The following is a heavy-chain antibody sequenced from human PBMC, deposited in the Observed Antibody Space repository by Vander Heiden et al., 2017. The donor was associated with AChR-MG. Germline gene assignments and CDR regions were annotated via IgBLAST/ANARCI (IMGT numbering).Heavy chain of an antibody. D-gene: IGHD5-18*01. Sequence: QVQLVESGGGVVQPGRSLRLSCAASGFTFSSYAMHGVRQAPGKGLEWVAVISYDGSNKYYADSVKGRFTISRDNSKNTLYLQMNSLRAEDTAVYYCARDGAWIQLWPDLFDYWGQGTLVTVSS. CDR2: ISYDGSNK. V-gene: IGHV3-30-3*01. CDR3: ARDGAWIQLWPDLFDY. CDR1: GFTFSSYA. J-gene: IGHJ4*02.